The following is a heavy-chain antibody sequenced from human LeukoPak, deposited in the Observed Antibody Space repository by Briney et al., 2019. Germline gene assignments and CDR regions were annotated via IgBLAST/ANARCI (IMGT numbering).Heavy chain of an antibody. V-gene: IGHV4-59*01. D-gene: IGHD3-3*02. CDR1: GGSISSYY. CDR3: ARARQGSIYYFDF. CDR2: IYYSGST. Sequence: SETLSLTCTVSGGSISSYYWSWIRQPPGKGLEWIGYIYYSGSTNYNPSLKSRVTISVDTSRNQLSLRLTSVTAADTAVYYCARARQGSIYYFDFWGQGTLVTVSS. J-gene: IGHJ4*02.